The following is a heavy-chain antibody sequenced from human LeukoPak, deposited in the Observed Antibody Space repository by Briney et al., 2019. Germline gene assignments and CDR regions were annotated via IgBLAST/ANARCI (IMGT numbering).Heavy chain of an antibody. CDR3: AKERYSGSYYEFDY. CDR2: IRYDGSNK. D-gene: IGHD1-26*01. J-gene: IGHJ4*02. Sequence: PGGSLRLSCAASGFTFSSYGMHWVRQAPGKGLEWVAFIRYDGSNKYYADSVKGRFTISRDNSKNTLYLQMNSLRAEDTAVYYCAKERYSGSYYEFDYWGQGTLVTVSS. CDR1: GFTFSSYG. V-gene: IGHV3-30*02.